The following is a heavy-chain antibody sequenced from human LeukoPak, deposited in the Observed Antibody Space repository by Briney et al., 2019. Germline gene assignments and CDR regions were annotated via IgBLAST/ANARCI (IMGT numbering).Heavy chain of an antibody. Sequence: GASVKVSCKASGYTFTSYDINWVRQATGQGPEWMGWMNPNSGNTGYAQKFQGRVTMTRNTSISTAYMELSSLRSEDTAVYYCAREDYYYYGMDVWGQGTTVTVSS. CDR1: GYTFTSYD. J-gene: IGHJ6*02. V-gene: IGHV1-8*01. CDR3: AREDYYYYGMDV. CDR2: MNPNSGNT.